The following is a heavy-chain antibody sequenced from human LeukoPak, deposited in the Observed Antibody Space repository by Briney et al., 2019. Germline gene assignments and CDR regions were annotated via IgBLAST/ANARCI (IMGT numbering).Heavy chain of an antibody. V-gene: IGHV1-18*01. CDR1: GYTFTSYG. CDR2: ISAYNGNT. CDR3: ARGPVYGDYMGVIDY. D-gene: IGHD4-17*01. J-gene: IGHJ4*02. Sequence: ASVKVSCKASGYTFTSYGISWVRQAPGQGLEWMGWISAYNGNTNYAQKLQGRVTMTTDTSTSTAYMELRSLRSDDTAVYYCARGPVYGDYMGVIDYWGQGTLVTVSS.